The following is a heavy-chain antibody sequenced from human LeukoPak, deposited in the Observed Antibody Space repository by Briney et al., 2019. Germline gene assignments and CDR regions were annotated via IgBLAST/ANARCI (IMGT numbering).Heavy chain of an antibody. J-gene: IGHJ6*03. D-gene: IGHD1-26*01. Sequence: PGGSLRLSCVVSGFTFNNYAMHWVRQAPGKGLEWVSTINGNGAATYYADSFKGRFLISRDDSKSTVYLRMNKLRVEDSGLYYCANGLAASGNFLLRDYYYFIDVWGKGTTVIVS. V-gene: IGHV3-23*01. CDR1: GFTFNNYA. CDR2: INGNGAAT. CDR3: ANGLAASGNFLLRDYYYFIDV.